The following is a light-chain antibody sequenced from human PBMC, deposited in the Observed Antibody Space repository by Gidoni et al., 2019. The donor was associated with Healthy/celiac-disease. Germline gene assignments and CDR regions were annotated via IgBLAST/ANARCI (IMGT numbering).Light chain of an antibody. Sequence: EIVLTQSPATLSLSPGERATLSCRASPSVNSYLAWYQQKPGQAPRLLIHDASNRATGIPARFSGSGSGTDFTLTISSLEPEDFAVYYCQQRSNWLALTFGGGTKVEIK. J-gene: IGKJ4*01. CDR3: QQRSNWLALT. V-gene: IGKV3-11*01. CDR1: PSVNSY. CDR2: DAS.